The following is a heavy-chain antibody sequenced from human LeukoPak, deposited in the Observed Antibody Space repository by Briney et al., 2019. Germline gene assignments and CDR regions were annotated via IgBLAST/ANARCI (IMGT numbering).Heavy chain of an antibody. CDR2: ISPDGNSR. CDR3: ARDGGLLLDN. CDR1: GFPFSTYA. D-gene: IGHD2-21*02. J-gene: IGHJ4*02. Sequence: GGSLRLSCAASGFPFSTYAMHWVRQPPGKGLVWISRISPDGNSRGYADSVNGRFIISRDSATNTLSLQMNSLTADDTAVYYCARDGGLLLDNWGKGTLVTVSS. V-gene: IGHV3-74*01.